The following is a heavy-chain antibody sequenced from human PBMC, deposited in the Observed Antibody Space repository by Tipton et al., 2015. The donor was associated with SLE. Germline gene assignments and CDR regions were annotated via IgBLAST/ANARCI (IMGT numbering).Heavy chain of an antibody. D-gene: IGHD3-3*01. J-gene: IGHJ5*02. Sequence: TLSLTCTVSGGSVSSDYWSWIRQPPGKGLEWIGYIYYTGDTNYNPSLKSRLTMSVDTSKNQFSLRLSSVTTADTAVYYCARGFLEMSDPWGPGTLVTVSS. V-gene: IGHV4-59*02. CDR1: GGSVSSDY. CDR3: ARGFLEMSDP. CDR2: IYYTGDT.